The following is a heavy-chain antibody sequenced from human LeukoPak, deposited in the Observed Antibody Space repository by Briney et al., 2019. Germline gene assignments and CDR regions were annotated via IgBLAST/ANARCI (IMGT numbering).Heavy chain of an antibody. CDR1: GFAVSSNY. V-gene: IGHV3-53*01. J-gene: IGHJ4*02. D-gene: IGHD6-13*01. Sequence: GGSLRLSCAASGFAVSSNYMTWVRQAPGKGPEWVSVVYSGGSTEYADSVKGRFTISRDNSKNTLYLQMNSLRAEDTAVYYCARTSSAVNTKGLDSWGQGTLVTVSS. CDR3: ARTSSAVNTKGLDS. CDR2: VYSGGST.